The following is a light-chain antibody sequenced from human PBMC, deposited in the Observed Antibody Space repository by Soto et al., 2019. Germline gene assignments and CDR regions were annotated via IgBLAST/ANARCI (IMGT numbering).Light chain of an antibody. V-gene: IGLV2-14*03. CDR3: GSYTISSTLMS. CDR2: DVT. CDR1: PSDIGASNY. Sequence: QSALTQPASVSGSPGQSITISCSGTPSDIGASNYGSWYQHLPGKAPKVIIYDVTNRPSGVSSRFSGSKSGTTASLTISGLQAEDEANYYCGSYTISSTLMSFGGGTKLTVL. J-gene: IGLJ2*01.